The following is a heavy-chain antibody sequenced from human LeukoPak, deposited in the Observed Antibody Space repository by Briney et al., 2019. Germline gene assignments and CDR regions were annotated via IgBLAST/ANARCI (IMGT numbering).Heavy chain of an antibody. Sequence: GGSLRLSCAASGFTFSSYAMTWVRQAPGKGLEWVSYISSSSSTIYYADSVKGRFTISRDNAKNSLYLQMNSLRAEDTAVYYCARGFYYGSGSYPSNYYMDVWGKGTTVTVSS. V-gene: IGHV3-48*01. CDR1: GFTFSSYA. CDR2: ISSSSSTI. J-gene: IGHJ6*03. D-gene: IGHD3-10*01. CDR3: ARGFYYGSGSYPSNYYMDV.